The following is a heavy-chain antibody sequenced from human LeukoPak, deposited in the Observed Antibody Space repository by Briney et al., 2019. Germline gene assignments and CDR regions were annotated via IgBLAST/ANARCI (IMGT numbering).Heavy chain of an antibody. CDR1: GYTFTNYG. Sequence: ASVKVSCKASGYTFTNYGISWVRQAPGQGLECMGWISAYNGNTNYAQKLQGRVTMTTDTSTSTAYMELRSLTSDDTAVYYCARVGAYCTSTSCLDYWGQGTLVTVSS. J-gene: IGHJ4*02. V-gene: IGHV1-18*01. D-gene: IGHD2-2*01. CDR3: ARVGAYCTSTSCLDY. CDR2: ISAYNGNT.